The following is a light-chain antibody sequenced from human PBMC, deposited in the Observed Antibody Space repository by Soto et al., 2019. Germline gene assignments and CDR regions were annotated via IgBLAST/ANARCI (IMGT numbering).Light chain of an antibody. Sequence: IVLTQSPGTLSWSPGESATLFCRASQSVSSSYLAWYQQKPVQAPRLLIYGASSRASGIPDRFSGSGSGTDFTLTINSLEPEDFAVYYCQQYGSSPVTFGPGTKVDI. CDR3: QQYGSSPVT. CDR2: GAS. J-gene: IGKJ3*01. CDR1: QSVSSSY. V-gene: IGKV3-20*01.